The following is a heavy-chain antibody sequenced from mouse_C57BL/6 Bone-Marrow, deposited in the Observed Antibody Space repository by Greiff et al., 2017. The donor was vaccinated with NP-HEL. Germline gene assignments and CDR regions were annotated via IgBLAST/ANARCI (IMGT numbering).Heavy chain of an antibody. CDR1: GFTFSSYA. V-gene: IGHV5-4*01. J-gene: IGHJ4*01. Sequence: EVMLVESGGGLVKPGGSLKLSCAASGFTFSSYAMSWVRQTPEKRLEWVATISDGGSYTYYPDNVKGRFTISRDNAKNNLYLQMSHLKSEDTAMYYCAREGYYGSSSYAMDDWGQGTSVTVSS. D-gene: IGHD1-1*01. CDR2: ISDGGSYT. CDR3: AREGYYGSSSYAMDD.